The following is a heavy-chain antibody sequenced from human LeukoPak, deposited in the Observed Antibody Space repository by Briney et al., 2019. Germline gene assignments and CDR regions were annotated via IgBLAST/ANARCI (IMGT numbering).Heavy chain of an antibody. V-gene: IGHV4-39*07. J-gene: IGHJ4*02. CDR1: GGSISSNSYY. Sequence: SETLSLTCTVSGGSISSNSYYWGWIRQPPGKGLEWVGTVYYTGSTYYNPSLKSRVTITVDTSKNQFSLKLNSVTAADTAVYYCARLVRGIYDYFDYWGQGTLVTVSS. CDR2: VYYTGST. D-gene: IGHD3-10*01. CDR3: ARLVRGIYDYFDY.